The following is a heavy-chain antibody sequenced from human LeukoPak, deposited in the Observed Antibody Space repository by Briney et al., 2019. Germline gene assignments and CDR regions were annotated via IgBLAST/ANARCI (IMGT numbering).Heavy chain of an antibody. CDR3: AKAKCFSVSVTIVDY. J-gene: IGHJ4*02. CDR2: ISYDGSIK. Sequence: PGGSLRLSCAASGFTFSNCGMHWVRQAPGKGLEWVAVISYDGSIKDYADSVKGRFTISRDNSKNTLYLQMNTLRAEDTAVYYCAKAKCFSVSVTIVDYWGQGTLVTVSS. V-gene: IGHV3-30*18. CDR1: GFTFSNCG. D-gene: IGHD2-21*02.